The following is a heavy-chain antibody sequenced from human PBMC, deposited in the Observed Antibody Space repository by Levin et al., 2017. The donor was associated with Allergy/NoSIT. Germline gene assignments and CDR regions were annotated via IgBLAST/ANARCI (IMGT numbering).Heavy chain of an antibody. CDR2: MNFDGKTT. J-gene: IGHJ5*01. D-gene: IGHD2-21*02. CDR1: GFTFINYW. V-gene: IGHV3-74*01. Sequence: PGGSLRLSCSVSGFTFINYWMYWVRQRPGEGLRFISRMNFDGKTTDYAASVNGRFTISRDNANKTLYLQMRSLRVEDTAVYYCVRGGEYSYCYRLDSWGLGTRVTVSS. CDR3: VRGGEYSYCYRLDS.